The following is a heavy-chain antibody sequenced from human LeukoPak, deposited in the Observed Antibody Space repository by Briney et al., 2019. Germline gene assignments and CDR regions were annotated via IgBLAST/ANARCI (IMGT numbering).Heavy chain of an antibody. D-gene: IGHD3/OR15-3a*01. Sequence: GGSLRLSCAASGFTVSSNYMSWVRQAPGKGLEWVSVIYSGGSTYYADSVKGRFTISRHNSKNTLYLQMNSLRAEDTAVYYCARVKVFFGPIYHWFDPWSQGTLVTVSS. J-gene: IGHJ5*02. CDR2: IYSGGST. V-gene: IGHV3-53*04. CDR3: ARVKVFFGPIYHWFDP. CDR1: GFTVSSNY.